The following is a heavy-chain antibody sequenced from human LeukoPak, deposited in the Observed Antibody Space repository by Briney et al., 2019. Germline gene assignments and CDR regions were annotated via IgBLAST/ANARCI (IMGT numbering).Heavy chain of an antibody. D-gene: IGHD5-24*01. CDR1: GYTFISYD. Sequence: ASVKVSCKASGYTFISYDLNWVRQVPGQGLEWMGWMNPNTGNTGYAQKFQGRVTITRNTSISTAFMELSSLRSEDTAVYYCASGEVEMATISAFDIWGQGTMVTVSS. V-gene: IGHV1-8*01. CDR3: ASGEVEMATISAFDI. CDR2: MNPNTGNT. J-gene: IGHJ3*02.